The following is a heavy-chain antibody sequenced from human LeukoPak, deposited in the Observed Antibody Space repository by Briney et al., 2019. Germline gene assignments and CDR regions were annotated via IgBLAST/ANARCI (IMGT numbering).Heavy chain of an antibody. CDR3: ARVRQDRDYYYYYMDV. D-gene: IGHD6-25*01. CDR1: GYTFSDYY. CDR2: INPSSGGT. V-gene: IGHV1-2*02. Sequence: ASVKVSCKASGYTFSDYYMHWVRQAPGQGLEWMGWINPSSGGTNYAKKFQGRVTMTRDTSISTAYMELSRLRSDGTAVYYCARVRQDRDYYYYYMDVWGKGTTVTVSS. J-gene: IGHJ6*03.